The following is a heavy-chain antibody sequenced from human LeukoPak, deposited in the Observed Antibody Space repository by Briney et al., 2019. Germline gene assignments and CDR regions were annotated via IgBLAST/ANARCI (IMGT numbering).Heavy chain of an antibody. V-gene: IGHV4-39*07. CDR3: AAQRGGSYYEGYFDY. Sequence: PSETLSLTCTVSGGSISSSSYYWGWIRQPPGKGLEWIGSIYYSGSTYYNPSLKSRVAISVDTSKNQFSLKLSSVTAADTAVYYCAAQRGGSYYEGYFDYWGQGSLVTVSS. D-gene: IGHD1-26*01. J-gene: IGHJ4*02. CDR1: GGSISSSSYY. CDR2: IYYSGST.